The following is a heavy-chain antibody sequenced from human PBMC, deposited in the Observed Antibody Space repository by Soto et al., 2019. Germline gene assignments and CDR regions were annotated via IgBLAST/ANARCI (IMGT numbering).Heavy chain of an antibody. J-gene: IGHJ5*02. V-gene: IGHV3-7*01. CDR1: GSTFRTYW. D-gene: IGHD2-21*01. Sequence: GGSLRLSCAASGSTFRTYWMSWVRQAPGKGLEWVAKIKQDGSESNYVDSVKGRFTISRENAKNSLYLQMNRLRAEDTAVYYCARHVWTRFDPWGQGTLGT. CDR3: ARHVWTRFDP. CDR2: IKQDGSES.